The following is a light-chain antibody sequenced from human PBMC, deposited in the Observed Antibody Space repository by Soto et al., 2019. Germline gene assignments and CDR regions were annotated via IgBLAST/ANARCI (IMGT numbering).Light chain of an antibody. CDR2: EVT. V-gene: IGLV2-8*01. CDR1: SSHVGGYNY. J-gene: IGLJ2*01. CDR3: SSFAGGGNPVL. Sequence: QSALTQPPSASGSLGQSVTISCNGTSSHVGGYNYVSWHQQHPGKAPKVMIYEVTKRPPGVPDRFSGSKSGNTASLTVSGLQAEDEADYYCSSFAGGGNPVLLGGGTKLTVL.